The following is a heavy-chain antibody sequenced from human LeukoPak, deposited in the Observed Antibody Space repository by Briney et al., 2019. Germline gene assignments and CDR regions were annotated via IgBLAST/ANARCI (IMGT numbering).Heavy chain of an antibody. D-gene: IGHD3-22*01. Sequence: PGGSLRLPCAASGFTFDDYAMHWVRQAPGKGLEWVSGISWNSGSIGYADSVKGRFTISRGNAKNSLYLQMNSLRAEDTALYYCAKGYYYDSSGYLDARNYFDYWGQGTLVTVSS. V-gene: IGHV3-9*01. J-gene: IGHJ4*02. CDR3: AKGYYYDSSGYLDARNYFDY. CDR2: ISWNSGSI. CDR1: GFTFDDYA.